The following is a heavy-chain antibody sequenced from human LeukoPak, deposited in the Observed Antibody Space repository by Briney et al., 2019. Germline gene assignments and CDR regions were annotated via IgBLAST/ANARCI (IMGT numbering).Heavy chain of an antibody. CDR2: ISAYNGNT. V-gene: IGHV1-18*01. J-gene: IGHJ5*02. Sequence: ASVKVSCKASGYTFTSYGISWVRQAPGQGLEWMGWISAYNGNTNYAQKLQGRVTMTTDTSTSTAYMELRSLRSGDTAVYYCAREARGVFREGYYYGSGSYYWFDPWGQGTLVTVSS. CDR3: AREARGVFREGYYYGSGSYYWFDP. CDR1: GYTFTSYG. D-gene: IGHD3-10*01.